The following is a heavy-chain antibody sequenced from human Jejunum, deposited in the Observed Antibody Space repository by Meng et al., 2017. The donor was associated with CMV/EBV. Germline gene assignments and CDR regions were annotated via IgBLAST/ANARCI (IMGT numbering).Heavy chain of an antibody. Sequence: QMRLQESGPGLVRPSQXLSLTCPVSDTSINTNDFYWSWIRQSPGKGLEWIGYIFHSGTTYYNPSLKSRVTISVDTSSNQFSLRLNSVTAADTAVYYCASVAYCGGDCWGWFDPWGQGTLVTVSS. CDR1: DTSINTNDFY. D-gene: IGHD2-21*02. J-gene: IGHJ5*02. CDR3: ASVAYCGGDCWGWFDP. CDR2: IFHSGTT. V-gene: IGHV4-30-4*08.